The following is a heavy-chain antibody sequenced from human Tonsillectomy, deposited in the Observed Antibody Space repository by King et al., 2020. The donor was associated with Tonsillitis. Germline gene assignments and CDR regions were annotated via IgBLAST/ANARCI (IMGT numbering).Heavy chain of an antibody. V-gene: IGHV3-30-3*01. D-gene: IGHD4-17*01. Sequence: VQLVESGGGVVQPGRSLRLSCAASGFTFSSYAMHWVRQAPGKGLEWEAAISFDGTYKSYADSVKGRFTISRDNSKNTVYLQMNSLRAEDTAGYYCARRDGALDYYYYGMDVWGQGTTVTVSS. J-gene: IGHJ6*02. CDR1: GFTFSSYA. CDR3: ARRDGALDYYYYGMDV. CDR2: ISFDGTYK.